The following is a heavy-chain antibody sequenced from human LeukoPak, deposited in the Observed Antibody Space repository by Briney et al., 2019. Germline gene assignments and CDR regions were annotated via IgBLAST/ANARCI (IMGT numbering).Heavy chain of an antibody. J-gene: IGHJ4*02. CDR1: GFTFSGHW. V-gene: IGHV3-7*01. CDR3: TRDRSRAEDD. D-gene: IGHD1-14*01. Sequence: GGSLRLSSAASGFTFSGHWMSWVRQAPGKGLEWVANINQGGSDKYYVDSVKGRFTISRDNANNLLYLQMNSLRGEDTAVYYCTRDRSRAEDDWGQGTLVTVSS. CDR2: INQGGSDK.